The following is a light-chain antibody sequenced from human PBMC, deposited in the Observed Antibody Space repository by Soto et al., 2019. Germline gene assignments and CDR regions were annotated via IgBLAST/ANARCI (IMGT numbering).Light chain of an antibody. CDR3: QKFNTAPLT. J-gene: IGKJ5*01. Sequence: DIQMTQSPSSLSASVGDRVTITCRASQDISVYLAWYHQKPGKVPNLLIYSASTWQSGVPSRFSGSGSGTDFTLTISSLEPEDVATYYCQKFNTAPLTFGQGTRLEIK. CDR2: SAS. CDR1: QDISVY. V-gene: IGKV1-27*01.